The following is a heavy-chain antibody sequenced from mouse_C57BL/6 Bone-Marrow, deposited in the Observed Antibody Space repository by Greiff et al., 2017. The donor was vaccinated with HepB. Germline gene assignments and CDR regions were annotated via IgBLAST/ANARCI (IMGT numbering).Heavy chain of an antibody. J-gene: IGHJ4*01. Sequence: EVKLVESGGGLVKPGGSLKLSCAASGFTFSSYAMSWVRQTPEKRLEWVATISDGGSYTYYPDNVKGRFTISRDNAKNNLYLQMSHLKSEDTAMYYCARDPIDGYYVGYAMDYWGQGTSVTVSS. CDR1: GFTFSSYA. D-gene: IGHD2-3*01. V-gene: IGHV5-4*01. CDR2: ISDGGSYT. CDR3: ARDPIDGYYVGYAMDY.